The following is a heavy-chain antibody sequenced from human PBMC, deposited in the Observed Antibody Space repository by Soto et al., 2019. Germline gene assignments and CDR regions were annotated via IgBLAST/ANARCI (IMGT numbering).Heavy chain of an antibody. Sequence: QLQLQESGPGLVKPSETLSLTCTVSGGSISSSSYYWGWIRQPPGKGLEWIGSIYYSGSTYYNPSLKSRVTISVDTSKNQCSLKLSSVTAADTAVYYCARLAGYCISTSCYGYWYFDLWGRGTLVTVSS. CDR1: GGSISSSSYY. D-gene: IGHD2-2*01. V-gene: IGHV4-39*01. CDR2: IYYSGST. J-gene: IGHJ2*01. CDR3: ARLAGYCISTSCYGYWYFDL.